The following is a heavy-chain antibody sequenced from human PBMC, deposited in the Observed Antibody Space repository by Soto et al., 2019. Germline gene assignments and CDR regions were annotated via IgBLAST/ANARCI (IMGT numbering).Heavy chain of an antibody. V-gene: IGHV4-39*01. CDR1: GGSISSSSNYY. CDR2: IYYSGDT. Sequence: QLQLQESGPGLVKPSETLSLTCTVSGGSISSSSNYYWAWIRQPPGKGLEWIGSIYYSGDTYYYPSLKSRVTISVDTSKNQFSLALTSVTAADTAIYYCTRHGRHGYTDYWGQGTLVTVS. CDR3: TRHGRHGYTDY. D-gene: IGHD5-12*01. J-gene: IGHJ4*02.